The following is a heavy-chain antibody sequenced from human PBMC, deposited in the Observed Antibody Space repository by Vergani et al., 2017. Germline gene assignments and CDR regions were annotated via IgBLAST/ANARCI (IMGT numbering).Heavy chain of an antibody. CDR3: ARARCIETCYMSNWLDS. Sequence: VQLVESGGGVVQPGTSLRLSCSASGFSFNSYWMHWVRQVPGKGLLWVSRIKSDGSSTAYADSVKGRFTISRDNAQNTLYLQMNSLRVEDTGVYYCARARCIETCYMSNWLDSWGQGTLVTVSS. D-gene: IGHD3-9*01. CDR1: GFSFNSYW. CDR2: IKSDGSST. V-gene: IGHV3-74*03. J-gene: IGHJ5*01.